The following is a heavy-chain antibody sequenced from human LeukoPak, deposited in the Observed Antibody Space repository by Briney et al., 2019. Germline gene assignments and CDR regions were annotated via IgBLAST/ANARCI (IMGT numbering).Heavy chain of an antibody. CDR3: ARVSYSYGHGPHGHPVYYFDY. J-gene: IGHJ4*02. D-gene: IGHD5-18*01. CDR2: FDPEDGET. V-gene: IGHV1-24*01. Sequence: GASVKVSCKVSGYTLTELSMHWVRQAPGKGLEWMGGFDPEDGETIYAQKFQGRVTMTEDTSTDTAYMELSSLRSEDTAVYYCARVSYSYGHGPHGHPVYYFDYWGQGTLVTVSS. CDR1: GYTLTELS.